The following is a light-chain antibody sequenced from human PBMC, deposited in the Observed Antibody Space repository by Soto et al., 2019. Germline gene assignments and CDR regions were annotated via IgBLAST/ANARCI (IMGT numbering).Light chain of an antibody. Sequence: IVLTQSPGTLSLSPGERATLSCRASQGVSSNSLAWYQQKPGQAPRLLIYGVSSRATGIPDRFSASGSGTDFTLTINRLEPEDFAVYYCQQYGNSPRFTFGPGTKVEI. V-gene: IGKV3-20*01. CDR1: QGVSSNS. J-gene: IGKJ3*01. CDR3: QQYGNSPRFT. CDR2: GVS.